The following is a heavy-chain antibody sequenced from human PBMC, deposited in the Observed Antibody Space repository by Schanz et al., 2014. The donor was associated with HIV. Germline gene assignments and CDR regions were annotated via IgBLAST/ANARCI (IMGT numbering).Heavy chain of an antibody. Sequence: QVQLQESGPGLVKPSQTLSLTCAVYGGSFSAYYWTWIRQPAGRGLEWIGRVYSGGSSNYNPSLRSQITMSVDTSKNQFSLSLSSVTAADTAVYYCARILLSSSGWYGGDYWGQGTLVIVSS. CDR1: GGSFSAYY. CDR3: ARILLSSSGWYGGDY. J-gene: IGHJ4*02. D-gene: IGHD6-19*01. V-gene: IGHV4-4*07. CDR2: VYSGGSS.